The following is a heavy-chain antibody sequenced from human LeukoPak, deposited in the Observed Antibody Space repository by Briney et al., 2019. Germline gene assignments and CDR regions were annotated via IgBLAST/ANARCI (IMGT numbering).Heavy chain of an antibody. D-gene: IGHD3-10*01. CDR2: IYYTGNT. V-gene: IGHV4-30-4*07. CDR3: ARDTYYYASGSQTPHFDY. CDR1: GGSVSSGGYS. Sequence: SETLSLTCAVSGGSVSSGGYSWSWIRQPPGKGMEWIAYIYYTGNTYFNPSLKSRVTISVDTSKNQFSLKLSSVTAADTAVYYCARDTYYYASGSQTPHFDYWGQGTLVTVSS. J-gene: IGHJ4*02.